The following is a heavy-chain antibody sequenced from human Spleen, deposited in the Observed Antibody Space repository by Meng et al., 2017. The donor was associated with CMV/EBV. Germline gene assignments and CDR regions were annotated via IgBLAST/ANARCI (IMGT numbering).Heavy chain of an antibody. J-gene: IGHJ4*02. CDR1: GYTFDSYG. CDR2: ISVFSGYT. D-gene: IGHD6-6*01. V-gene: IGHV1-18*01. CDR3: ARALDYFDY. Sequence: ASVKVSCKASGYTFDSYGINWVRQAPGQGLEWIGWISVFSGYTDYAQKVQGRVTLTTDTSTSTAYMELRSLRSDDTAVYFCARALDYFDYWGQGTLVTVSS.